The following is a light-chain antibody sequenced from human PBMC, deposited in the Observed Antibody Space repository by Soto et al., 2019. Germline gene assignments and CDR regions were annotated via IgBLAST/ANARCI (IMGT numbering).Light chain of an antibody. CDR3: LQDINYPWT. J-gene: IGKJ1*01. V-gene: IGKV1-6*01. CDR1: QAITNN. CDR2: EES. Sequence: IHLTQSPSSLSASVGDRVTITCRASQAITNNLAWYQQKPGNPPRLLIYEESTLHSGVPSRFSGSGSGTDFTLAISSLQPEDSATYYCLQDINYPWTFGQGTKVDIK.